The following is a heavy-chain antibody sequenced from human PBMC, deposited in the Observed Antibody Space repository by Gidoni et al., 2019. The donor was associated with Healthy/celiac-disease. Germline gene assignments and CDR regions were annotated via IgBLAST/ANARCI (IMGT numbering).Heavy chain of an antibody. CDR3: ASFYDSSGYYSYGMDV. V-gene: IGHV3-21*01. D-gene: IGHD3-22*01. CDR1: GFTFSSYS. Sequence: EVQLVESGGGLVKPGGSLRLSCAASGFTFSSYSMNWVRQAPGKGLEWVSSISSSSSYIYYADSVKGRFTISRDNAKNSLYLQMNSLRAEETAVYYCASFYDSSGYYSYGMDVWGQGTTVTVSS. CDR2: ISSSSSYI. J-gene: IGHJ6*02.